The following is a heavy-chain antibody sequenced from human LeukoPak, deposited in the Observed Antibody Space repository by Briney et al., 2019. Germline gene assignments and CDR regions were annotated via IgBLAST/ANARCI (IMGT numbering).Heavy chain of an antibody. CDR1: GFTFSDYA. CDR2: IYSGGST. Sequence: GGSLRLSCAASGFTFSDYAMSWVRQAPGKGLEWVSVIYSGGSTYYADSVKGRFTISRDNSKNTLYLQMNSLRAEDTAVYYCARRDYGDYHDAFDIWGQGTMVTVSS. J-gene: IGHJ3*02. CDR3: ARRDYGDYHDAFDI. D-gene: IGHD4-17*01. V-gene: IGHV3-66*01.